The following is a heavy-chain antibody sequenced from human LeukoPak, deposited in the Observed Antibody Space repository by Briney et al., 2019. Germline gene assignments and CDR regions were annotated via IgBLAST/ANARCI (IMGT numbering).Heavy chain of an antibody. V-gene: IGHV4-34*01. Sequence: PSETLSLTCAVYGGSFSGYYWSWIRQPPGKGLEWIGEINHSGSTNYNPSLKSRVTISVDTSKNQFSLKLSSVTAADTAVYYCARDVLGSGWTTDWFDPWGQGTLVTVSS. J-gene: IGHJ5*02. CDR2: INHSGST. CDR3: ARDVLGSGWTTDWFDP. D-gene: IGHD6-19*01. CDR1: GGSFSGYY.